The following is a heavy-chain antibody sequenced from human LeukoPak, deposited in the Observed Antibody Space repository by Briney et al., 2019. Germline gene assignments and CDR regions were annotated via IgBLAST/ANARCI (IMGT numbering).Heavy chain of an antibody. V-gene: IGHV3-23*01. Sequence: GGSLRLSCAASGFTFSSYAMSWVRQAPGKGLEWVSAISGSGGSTYYADSVKGRFTISRDNSKNTLYLQMNSLRAQDTAVYYCAKKSYYGSGSYYDSFFQHWGQGTLVTVSS. CDR3: AKKSYYGSGSYYDSFFQH. J-gene: IGHJ1*01. CDR2: ISGSGGST. CDR1: GFTFSSYA. D-gene: IGHD3-10*01.